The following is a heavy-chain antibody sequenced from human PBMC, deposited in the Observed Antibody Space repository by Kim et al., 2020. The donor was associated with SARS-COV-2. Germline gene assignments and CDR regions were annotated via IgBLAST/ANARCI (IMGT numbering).Heavy chain of an antibody. D-gene: IGHD1-1*01. CDR3: AKHRMEIDY. J-gene: IGHJ4*02. CDR2: T. V-gene: IGHV3-23*01. Sequence: TNDHEPVKRRFTHSRNDSKNTLFLQMNSLRSEDTAVYYCAKHRMEIDYWGQGTLVTVSS.